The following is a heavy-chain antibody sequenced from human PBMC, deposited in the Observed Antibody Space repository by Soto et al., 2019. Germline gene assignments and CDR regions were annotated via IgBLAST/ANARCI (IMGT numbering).Heavy chain of an antibody. CDR1: GFTFRSSA. D-gene: IGHD6-6*01. CDR2: ISSNGGST. V-gene: IGHV3-64*02. CDR3: ARSIAARQSDDYYGMDV. Sequence: VASLTLSCPASGFTFRSSAMYWVLQAPGKGLEYVSAISSNGGSTYYADSVKGRFTISRDNSKNTLYLQMGSLRAEDMAVYYCARSIAARQSDDYYGMDVWGQGT. J-gene: IGHJ6*02.